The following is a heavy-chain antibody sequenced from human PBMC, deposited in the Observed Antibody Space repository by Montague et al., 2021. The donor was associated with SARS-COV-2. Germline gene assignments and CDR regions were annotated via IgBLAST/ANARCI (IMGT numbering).Heavy chain of an antibody. Sequence: SETLSLTCSVSGDSITNHYWSWIRQPAGKGLEWIGHMHFTGRTNFSPFFISRLTMSADTTKNQFSLKLTTVTAADTAIYFCARDRFDFGGGRQGTFDVWGQGTLVTVSS. CDR2: MHFTGRT. V-gene: IGHV4-4*07. D-gene: IGHD4/OR15-4a*01. J-gene: IGHJ4*02. CDR3: ARDRFDFGGGRQGTFDV. CDR1: GDSITNHY.